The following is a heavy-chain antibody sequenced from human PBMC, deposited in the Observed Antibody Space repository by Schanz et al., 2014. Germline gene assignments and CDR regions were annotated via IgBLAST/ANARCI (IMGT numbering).Heavy chain of an antibody. V-gene: IGHV3-23*04. Sequence: EVQLVESGGGLVKPGGSLRLSCAASGFTFSSYAMSWVRQAPGKGLEWVSAISGSGGSTYYADSVKGRFTISRDNSKNTLYLQMNSLRAEDTAVYYCARKMKLGVYGGKGHDSLDIWGQGTMXTVSS. CDR1: GFTFSSYA. J-gene: IGHJ3*02. CDR3: ARKMKLGVYGGKGHDSLDI. D-gene: IGHD4-17*01. CDR2: ISGSGGST.